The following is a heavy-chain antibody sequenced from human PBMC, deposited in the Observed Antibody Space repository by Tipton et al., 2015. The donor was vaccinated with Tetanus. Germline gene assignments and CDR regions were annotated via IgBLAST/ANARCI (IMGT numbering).Heavy chain of an antibody. Sequence: TLSLTCTVSGDSVGSGGYYWSWIRQPPGKGLEWIGYIYYSGSTNYNPSLKSRVTISVDTSKNQFSLKLSSVTAADTAVYYCARDPSGGVRYFDYWGQGTLVTVSS. D-gene: IGHD2-8*01. CDR2: IYYSGST. CDR3: ARDPSGGVRYFDY. J-gene: IGHJ4*02. V-gene: IGHV4-61*08. CDR1: GDSVGSGGYY.